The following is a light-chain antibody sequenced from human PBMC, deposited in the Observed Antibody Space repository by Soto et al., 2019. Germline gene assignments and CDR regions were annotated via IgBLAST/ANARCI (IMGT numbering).Light chain of an antibody. CDR3: SSYSISTADP. CDR1: SSDVGGYDY. J-gene: IGLJ1*01. CDR2: EVS. Sequence: QSALTQPASVSGSPGQSITISCTGTSSDVGGYDYVSWYQLHPGKAPKLMVFEVSNRPSGVSYRFSGSKSGNTASLTISGLQAEDEADYFCSSYSISTADPFGTGTKVTVL. V-gene: IGLV2-14*01.